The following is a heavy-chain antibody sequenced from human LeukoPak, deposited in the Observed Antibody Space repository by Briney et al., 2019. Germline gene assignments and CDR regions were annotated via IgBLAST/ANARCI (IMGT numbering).Heavy chain of an antibody. Sequence: SVKVSCKASGFTFTSSAVQWVRQARGQRLEWIGWIVVGSGSTNYAQKFQERVTITRDMSTSTAYMELSSLRSEDTAVYYCARGYYDYVWGSYLVYWGQGTLVTVSS. D-gene: IGHD3-16*02. V-gene: IGHV1-58*01. CDR3: ARGYYDYVWGSYLVY. CDR1: GFTFTSSA. J-gene: IGHJ4*02. CDR2: IVVGSGST.